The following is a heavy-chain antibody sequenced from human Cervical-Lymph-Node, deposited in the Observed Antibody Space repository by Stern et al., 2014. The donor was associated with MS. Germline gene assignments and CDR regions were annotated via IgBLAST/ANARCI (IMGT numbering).Heavy chain of an antibody. J-gene: IGHJ6*02. CDR1: GGTFSRYA. V-gene: IGHV1-69*01. D-gene: IGHD1-26*01. CDR2: IIPIFGTA. CDR3: ARGELKEGLVRGMDV. Sequence: VQLVQSGAEVKTPGSSVKVSCKASGGTFSRYAIRWVRQAPGQGLEWTGGIIPIFGTANYAQKFQGRVTITADESTSTAYMELSSLRSEDTAVYYCARGELKEGLVRGMDVWGQGTTVTVSS.